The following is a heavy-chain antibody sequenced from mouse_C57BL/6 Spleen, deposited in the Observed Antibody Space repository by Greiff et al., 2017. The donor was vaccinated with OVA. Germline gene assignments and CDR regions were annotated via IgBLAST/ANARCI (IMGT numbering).Heavy chain of an antibody. Sequence: VQLVESGAELVKPGASVKISCKASGYAFSSYWMNWVKQRPGKGLEWIGQIYPGDGDTNYNGKFKGKATLTADKSSSTAYMQLSSLTSEDSAVYFCAIEESYYGNYAYFDYWGQGTTLTVSS. V-gene: IGHV1-80*01. CDR2: IYPGDGDT. J-gene: IGHJ2*01. CDR1: GYAFSSYW. D-gene: IGHD2-1*01. CDR3: AIEESYYGNYAYFDY.